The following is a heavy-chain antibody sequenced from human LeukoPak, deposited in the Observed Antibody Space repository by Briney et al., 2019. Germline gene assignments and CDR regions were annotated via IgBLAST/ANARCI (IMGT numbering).Heavy chain of an antibody. CDR1: GFTFSSYA. J-gene: IGHJ4*02. CDR2: ISGSGGST. D-gene: IGHD2-2*01. Sequence: GGSLRLSCAASGFTFSSYAMSWVRQAPGKGLEWVSAISGSGGSTYYADSVKGRFTISRDNAKNSLYLQMNSLRAEDTAVYYCARGPAGSPYCSSTSCYFCWGQGTLVTVSS. CDR3: ARGPAGSPYCSSTSCYFC. V-gene: IGHV3-23*01.